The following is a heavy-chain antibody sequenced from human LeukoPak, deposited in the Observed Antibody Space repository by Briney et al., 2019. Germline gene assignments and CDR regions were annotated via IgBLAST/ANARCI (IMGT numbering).Heavy chain of an antibody. J-gene: IGHJ2*01. CDR2: INSDGSST. D-gene: IGHD3-16*02. CDR1: GFTFSSYW. CDR3: VGSDTIGYTPREWDYWFFDL. Sequence: GGSLRLSCAASGFTFSSYWMHWVRQAPGKGLVWVSRINSDGSSTSYADSVKGRFTISRDNAKSTLYLQMNSLRAEDTAVYYCVGSDTIGYTPREWDYWFFDLWGRGTLVTVSS. V-gene: IGHV3-74*01.